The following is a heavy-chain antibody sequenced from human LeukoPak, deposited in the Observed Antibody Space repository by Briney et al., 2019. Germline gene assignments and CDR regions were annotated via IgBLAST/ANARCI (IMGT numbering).Heavy chain of an antibody. D-gene: IGHD4-17*01. CDR1: GGTFSSYA. CDR3: ARVAPYGNWFDP. Sequence: SVKVSCKASGGTFSSYAISWVRQAPGQGLERMGGIIPIFGTANYAQKFQGRVTITADESTSTAYMELSSLRSEDTAVYYCARVAPYGNWFDPWGQGTLVTVSS. J-gene: IGHJ5*02. V-gene: IGHV1-69*13. CDR2: IIPIFGTA.